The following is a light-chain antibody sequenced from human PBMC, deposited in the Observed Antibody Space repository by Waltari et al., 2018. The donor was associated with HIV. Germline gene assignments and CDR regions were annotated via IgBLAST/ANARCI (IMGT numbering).Light chain of an antibody. J-gene: IGLJ2*01. CDR3: SSYTRTGTVV. CDR1: SRDVGGSNY. V-gene: IGLV2-14*01. CDR2: EVT. Sequence: QSALTQPASVSGSPGQSLTLSCTGSSRDVGGSNYVPWYQQHPGKAPKLMIYEVTNRPSGVSYRFSGSKSGNTASLTISGLQVEDEADYYCSSYTRTGTVVFGGGTKLTVL.